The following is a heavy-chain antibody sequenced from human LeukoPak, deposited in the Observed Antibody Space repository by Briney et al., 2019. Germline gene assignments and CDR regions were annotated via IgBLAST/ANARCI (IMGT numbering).Heavy chain of an antibody. V-gene: IGHV3-30*18. CDR1: GFTFSSYG. Sequence: PGRSLRLSCAASGFTFSSYGMRLVRQAPGKGLEWVAVISYDGSNKYYADSVKGRFTISRDNSKNTLYLQMNSLRAEDTAVYYCAKGRSGNQPPFDYWGQGTLVTVSS. J-gene: IGHJ4*02. CDR3: AKGRSGNQPPFDY. D-gene: IGHD1-14*01. CDR2: ISYDGSNK.